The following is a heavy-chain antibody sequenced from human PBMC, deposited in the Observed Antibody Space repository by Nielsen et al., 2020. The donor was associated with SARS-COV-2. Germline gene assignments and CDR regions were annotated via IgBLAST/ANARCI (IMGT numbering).Heavy chain of an antibody. CDR1: GGSIGSYY. CDR2: IFNTGST. J-gene: IGHJ4*02. V-gene: IGHV4-59*12. CDR3: AGTLTIFGVAPTLDY. D-gene: IGHD3-3*02. Sequence: SETLSLTCTVFGGSIGSYYWSWIRQPPGKGLEWIGHIFNTGSTSYNPSLRSRVTISLDTSKKQFSLRLSSLTAADTAVYYCAGTLTIFGVAPTLDYWGQGTLVTVSS.